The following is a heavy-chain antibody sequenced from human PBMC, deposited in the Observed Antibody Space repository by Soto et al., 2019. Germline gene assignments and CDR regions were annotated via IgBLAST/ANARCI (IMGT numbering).Heavy chain of an antibody. Sequence: PSETLSLTCTVSGGSISSYYWSWIRQPPGKGLEWIGYIYYSGSTNYNPSLKSRVTISVDTSKNQFSLKLSSVTAADTAVYYCARDSLTVTHAYYYYGMDVWGQGTTVTVSS. CDR2: IYYSGST. V-gene: IGHV4-59*01. CDR1: GGSISSYY. CDR3: ARDSLTVTHAYYYYGMDV. D-gene: IGHD4-4*01. J-gene: IGHJ6*02.